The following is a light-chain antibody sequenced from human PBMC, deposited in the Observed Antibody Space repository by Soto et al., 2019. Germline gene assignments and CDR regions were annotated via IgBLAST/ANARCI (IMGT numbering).Light chain of an antibody. CDR3: KQYNNWPGT. V-gene: IGKV3-20*01. Sequence: EIVLTHSPGTLSLSPGERATLSCRASLTVSDNYLAWYQQKAGQAPRLVIHDASSRATGIPDRFSASGSGTDFNLTISRLEPEDFAVYYCKQYNNWPGTLGQGTRGDIK. CDR2: DAS. CDR1: LTVSDNY. J-gene: IGKJ1*01.